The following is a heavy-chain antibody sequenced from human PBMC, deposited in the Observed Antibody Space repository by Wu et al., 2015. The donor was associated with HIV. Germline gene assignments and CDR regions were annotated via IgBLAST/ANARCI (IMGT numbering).Heavy chain of an antibody. V-gene: IGHV1-8*01. J-gene: IGHJ5*02. CDR3: ARVPQSYDSSGYNWFDP. Sequence: QVQLVQSGAEVKKPGASVKVSCKASGYTFTSYDINWVRQATGQGLEWMGWMNPNSGNTGYAQKFQGRDTMTRNTSISTAYMELSSLRSEDTAVYYCARVPQSYDSSGYNWFDPWGQGTLVTVSS. CDR1: GYTFTSYD. D-gene: IGHD3-22*01. CDR2: MNPNSGNT.